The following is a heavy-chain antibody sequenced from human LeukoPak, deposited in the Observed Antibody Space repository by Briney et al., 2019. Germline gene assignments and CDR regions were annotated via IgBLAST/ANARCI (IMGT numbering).Heavy chain of an antibody. V-gene: IGHV3-21*01. CDR1: GFTFSSYA. D-gene: IGHD6-13*01. CDR3: ARDGAAAAYDP. Sequence: PGGSLRLSCAASGFTFSSYAMSWVRQAPGKGLEWVSSISSSSSYIYYADSVKGRFTISRDNAKNSLYLQMNSLRAEDTAVYYCARDGAAAAYDPWGQGTLVTVSS. CDR2: ISSSSSYI. J-gene: IGHJ5*02.